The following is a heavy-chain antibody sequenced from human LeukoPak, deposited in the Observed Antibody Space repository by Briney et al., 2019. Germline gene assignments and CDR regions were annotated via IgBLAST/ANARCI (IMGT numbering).Heavy chain of an antibody. Sequence: SETLSLTCTVSGGSISSYYWSWIRQPPGKGLEWIGCFRHSGNTYYNPSLKSRVTISVDTSKNQFSLKLSSVTAADTAVYYCARQHFDYWGQGALVTVSS. CDR1: GGSISSYY. CDR3: ARQHFDY. V-gene: IGHV4-59*08. J-gene: IGHJ4*02. CDR2: FRHSGNT.